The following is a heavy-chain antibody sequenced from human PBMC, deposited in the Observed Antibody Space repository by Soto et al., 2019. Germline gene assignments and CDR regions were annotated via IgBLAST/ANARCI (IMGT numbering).Heavy chain of an antibody. CDR3: AREGAARPTSFDY. V-gene: IGHV1-18*01. D-gene: IGHD6-6*01. Sequence: QVQLVQSGAEVKKPGASVKVSCKASGYTFTSYGISWVRQAPGQGLEWMGWISAYNGNTNYAQKFQGRVTMTTDTSTRNAYIEMRSLRSDEPAVYYCAREGAARPTSFDYWGQGTLVTVSS. CDR2: ISAYNGNT. CDR1: GYTFTSYG. J-gene: IGHJ4*02.